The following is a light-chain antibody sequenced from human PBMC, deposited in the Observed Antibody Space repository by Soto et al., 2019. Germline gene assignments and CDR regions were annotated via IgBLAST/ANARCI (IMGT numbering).Light chain of an antibody. CDR2: DNN. CDR1: SSNIGAGYD. CDR3: HSNDVSLSRPV. Sequence: QSVLTQPPSVSGAPGQRVTISCTGSSSNIGAGYDVHWYQQLPGTAPKVLIYDNNNRPSGVTDRFSGSKSGTSATLAITGLQAEDDADYSCHSNDVSLSRPVFGGGTNLTVL. V-gene: IGLV1-40*01. J-gene: IGLJ2*01.